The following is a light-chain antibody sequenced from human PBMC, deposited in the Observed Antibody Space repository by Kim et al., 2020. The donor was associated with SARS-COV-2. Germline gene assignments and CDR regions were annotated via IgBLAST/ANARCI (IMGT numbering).Light chain of an antibody. V-gene: IGLV2-14*03. Sequence: GQSITISCTGTSSDVGGYTYVSWYQHPPGKAPKLMIYGVSNRPSGVSNRFSGSKSGNTASLTISGLQAEDEADYYCSSYTTSTSVVFGGGTKLTVL. CDR2: GVS. CDR3: SSYTTSTSVV. J-gene: IGLJ2*01. CDR1: SSDVGGYTY.